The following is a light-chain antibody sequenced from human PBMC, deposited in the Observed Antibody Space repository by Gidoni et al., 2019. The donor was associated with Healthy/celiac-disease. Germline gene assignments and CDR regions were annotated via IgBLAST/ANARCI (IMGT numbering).Light chain of an antibody. Sequence: SYDLTPPPSVSVSPGQTARITCSADALPKKYAYWDQQKSGQAPGLVIYEDSKRPSGIPERYSGSSSGTMGTLTISGAQVEDEADYYCYSTDSSGNRYVFGTGTKVTVL. CDR3: YSTDSSGNRYV. CDR2: EDS. J-gene: IGLJ1*01. CDR1: ALPKKY. V-gene: IGLV3-10*01.